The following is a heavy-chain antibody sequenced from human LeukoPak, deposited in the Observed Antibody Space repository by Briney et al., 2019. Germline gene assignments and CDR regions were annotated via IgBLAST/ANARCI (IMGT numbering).Heavy chain of an antibody. CDR2: ISWNSGSI. V-gene: IGHV3-9*01. CDR3: AKEFLAYDAFDI. Sequence: AGGSLRLSCAASGFTLDDYAMYWVRQAPGKGLEWVSGISWNSGSIGYADSVKGRFTISRDNAKNSLYLQMNSLRAEDTALYYCAKEFLAYDAFDIWGQGTMVTVSS. J-gene: IGHJ3*02. CDR1: GFTLDDYA.